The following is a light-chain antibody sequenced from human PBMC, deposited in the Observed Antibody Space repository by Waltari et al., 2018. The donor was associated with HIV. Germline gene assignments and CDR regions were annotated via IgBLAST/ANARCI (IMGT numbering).Light chain of an antibody. J-gene: IGLJ2*01. CDR2: DDT. CDR3: QVWDSTTDHVL. Sequence: SSLLTQTPSVSVAPGKTARVTCGGNNIESKSVHWYQQKPGQAPLLVIYDDTDRPSGIPERFSGSNSGNTATLTISRVGDGDEADYYCQVWDSTTDHVLFGGGTRLTVL. CDR1: NIESKS. V-gene: IGLV3-21*04.